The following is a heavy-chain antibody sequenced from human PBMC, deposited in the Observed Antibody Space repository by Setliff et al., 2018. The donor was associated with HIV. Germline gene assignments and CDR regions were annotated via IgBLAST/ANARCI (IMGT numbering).Heavy chain of an antibody. CDR2: LRFDGSNQ. CDR3: AKDVARRLAAIGRRGFFDS. D-gene: IGHD6-13*01. V-gene: IGHV3-30*02. Sequence: GGSLRLSCEASGFTFSSYAMHWVRQAPGKGLEWVAFLRFDGSNQYYADSVKGRFTISRDSSRNTLYLQMHSLTPEDTAVYYCAKDVARRLAAIGRRGFFDSWGQGTLVTAPQ. CDR1: GFTFSSYA. J-gene: IGHJ4*02.